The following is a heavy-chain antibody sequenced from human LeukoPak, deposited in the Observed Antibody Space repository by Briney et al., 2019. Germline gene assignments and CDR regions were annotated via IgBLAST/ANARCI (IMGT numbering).Heavy chain of an antibody. CDR3: ARRSMYSSGRFYFDY. CDR1: GYTFTNYG. J-gene: IGHJ4*02. CDR2: ISAHDGTR. V-gene: IGHV1-18*01. D-gene: IGHD6-19*01. Sequence: ASVNVSCKASGYTFTNYGITWVRQAPGQGLERMGWISAHDGTRNYALKHEDRVTMTTDTSTSTAYMELRGLRSDDTAVYYCARRSMYSSGRFYFDYWGQGTLVTVSS.